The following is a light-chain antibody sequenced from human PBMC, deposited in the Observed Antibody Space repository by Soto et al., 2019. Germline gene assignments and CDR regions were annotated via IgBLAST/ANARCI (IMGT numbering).Light chain of an antibody. V-gene: IGLV2-8*01. J-gene: IGLJ1*01. CDR2: EVD. CDR3: TSYAGNSNYV. CDR1: TNDVGGFNY. Sequence: QSALNQPPSASGSAGQSVTISCTGPTNDVGGFNYVSWYQQHPGRVPKLIIYEVDKRPSGVPDRFSGSKSGNTASLTVSGLQADDEADYYCTSYAGNSNYVFGTGTKVTVL.